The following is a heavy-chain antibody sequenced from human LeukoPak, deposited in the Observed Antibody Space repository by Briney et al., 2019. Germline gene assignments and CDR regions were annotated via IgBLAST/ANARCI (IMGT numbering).Heavy chain of an antibody. D-gene: IGHD2-15*01. CDR2: IYYSGST. J-gene: IGHJ4*02. CDR1: GGSISSGDYY. V-gene: IGHV4-30-4*01. CDR3: ARSFVVGGSSGFDY. Sequence: SQILSLTCTVSGGSISSGDYYWSWIRQPPGKGLEWIGYIYYSGSTYYNPSLKSRVTISVDTSKNQFSLKLSSVTAADTAVYYCARSFVVGGSSGFDYWGQGTLVTASS.